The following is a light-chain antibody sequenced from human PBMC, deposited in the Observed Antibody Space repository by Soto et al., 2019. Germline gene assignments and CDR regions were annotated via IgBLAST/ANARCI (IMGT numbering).Light chain of an antibody. CDR3: ATWDDDLSAAV. J-gene: IGLJ7*01. CDR1: SSNIGSNY. V-gene: IGLV1-47*02. Sequence: QSALTQPPSASGTPGQRVTISCSGSSSNIGSNYVYWYQQFPGTAPKLLIYSNNQRPSGVPDRVSGSKSGTSASLAISGLRSEDEADYYCATWDDDLSAAVFGGGTQLTVL. CDR2: SNN.